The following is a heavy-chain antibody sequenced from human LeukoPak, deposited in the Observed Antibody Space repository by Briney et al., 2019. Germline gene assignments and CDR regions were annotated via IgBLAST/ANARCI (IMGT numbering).Heavy chain of an antibody. CDR1: VGTFRSYA. CDR2: IIPIFGTA. CDR3: ARRIVGATGYYFDY. V-gene: IGHV1-69*05. J-gene: IGHJ4*02. D-gene: IGHD1-26*01. Sequence: SVTVSFKASVGTFRSYAISWVRQAPGQGLEWMGGIIPIFGTANYAQKFQSRVTITTDESTSTAYMELSSLRSEDTAVYYCARRIVGATGYYFDYWGQGTLVTVSS.